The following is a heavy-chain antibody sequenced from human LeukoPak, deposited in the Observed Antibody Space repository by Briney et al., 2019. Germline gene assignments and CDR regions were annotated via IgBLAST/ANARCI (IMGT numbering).Heavy chain of an antibody. CDR1: GYTFTSYG. Sequence: ASVKVSCKASGYTFTSYGISWVRQAPGQGLEWMGWISAYNGNTNYAQKLQGRVTMTTDTSTSTAYMELRSLRSDDTAVYYCARDKGLYDSSGYYYYYYYMDVWGKGTTVTVSS. CDR2: ISAYNGNT. D-gene: IGHD3-22*01. V-gene: IGHV1-18*01. J-gene: IGHJ6*03. CDR3: ARDKGLYDSSGYYYYYYYMDV.